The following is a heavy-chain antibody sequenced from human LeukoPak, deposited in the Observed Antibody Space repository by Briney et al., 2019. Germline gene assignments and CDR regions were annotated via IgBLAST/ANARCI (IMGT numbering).Heavy chain of an antibody. CDR2: IHPHGRYA. CDR3: VRGTNDWKGLDY. V-gene: IGHV3-74*03. J-gene: IGHJ4*02. CDR1: GFTFSSYA. Sequence: PGGSLRLSCAASGFTFSSYAMSWVRQSPEKGLVWVSDIHPHGRYAAYADSVRGRFTISRDDAKNTLYLQMNSLTSEDAAVYYCVRGTNDWKGLDYWGQGTLVTASS. D-gene: IGHD1-1*01.